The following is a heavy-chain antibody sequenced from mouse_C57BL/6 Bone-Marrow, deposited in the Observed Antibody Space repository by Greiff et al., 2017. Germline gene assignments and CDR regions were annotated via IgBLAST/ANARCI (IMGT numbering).Heavy chain of an antibody. CDR3: ARHEDTVPYYYAMDY. CDR1: GYTFTEYT. CDR2: FYPGSGSI. Sequence: VKLLESGAELVKPGASVKLSCKASGYTFTEYTIHWVKQRSGQGLEWIGWFYPGSGSIKYNEKFKDKATLTADKSSSTVYMELSRLTSEDSAVYFCARHEDTVPYYYAMDYWGQGTSVTVSS. V-gene: IGHV1-62-2*01. D-gene: IGHD1-1*01. J-gene: IGHJ4*01.